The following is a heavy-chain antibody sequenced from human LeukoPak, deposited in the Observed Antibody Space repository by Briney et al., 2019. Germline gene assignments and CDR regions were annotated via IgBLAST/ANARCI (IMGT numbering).Heavy chain of an antibody. CDR2: TYYSGST. CDR1: GGSVSSGGYY. J-gene: IGHJ6*03. Sequence: SETLSLTCTVSGGSVSSGGYYWSWIRQHPGKGLEWIGYTYYSGSTYYNPSLKRRLTISLDTSTNQFSLKLGSVTAADTAVYYCATTAYYFSVDVWGKGTTITVSS. V-gene: IGHV4-31*03. D-gene: IGHD1-26*01. CDR3: ATTAYYFSVDV.